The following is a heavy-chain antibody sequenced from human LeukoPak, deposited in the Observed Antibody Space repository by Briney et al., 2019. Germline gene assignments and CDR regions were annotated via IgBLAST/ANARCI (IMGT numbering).Heavy chain of an antibody. D-gene: IGHD1-26*01. CDR2: ISWNSGSI. CDR3: ATSIVGFTYDEHFQH. J-gene: IGHJ1*01. V-gene: IGHV3-9*01. CDR1: GFTFDDYA. Sequence: GRSLRLSCAASGFTFDDYAMHWVRQAPGKGLEWVSGISWNSGSIGYADSVKGRFTISRDNAKNSLYLQMNSLRAEDTAVYYCATSIVGFTYDEHFQHWGQGTLVTVSS.